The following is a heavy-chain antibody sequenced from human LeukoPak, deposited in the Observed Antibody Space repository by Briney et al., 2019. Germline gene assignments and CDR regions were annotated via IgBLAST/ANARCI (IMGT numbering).Heavy chain of an antibody. CDR1: GGTFSSYA. D-gene: IGHD2-2*01. CDR3: ARAVPAPNLDYYYMDV. Sequence: ASVKVSCKASGGTFSSYAISWVRQAPGQGLEWMGGIIPIFGTANYAQKFQGRVTITADESTSTAYMELSSLRSEDTAVYYCARAVPAPNLDYYYMDVWGKGTTVTVSS. V-gene: IGHV1-69*13. CDR2: IIPIFGTA. J-gene: IGHJ6*03.